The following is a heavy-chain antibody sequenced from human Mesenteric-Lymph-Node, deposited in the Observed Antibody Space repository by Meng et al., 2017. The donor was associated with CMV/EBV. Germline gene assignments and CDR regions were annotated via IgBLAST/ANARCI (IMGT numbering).Heavy chain of an antibody. CDR2: ITTTSSFI. CDR1: GFTFSTYS. V-gene: IGHV3-21*01. Sequence: GESLKISCAASGFTFSTYSMTWVRQAPGKGLEWVSSITTTSSFISYADSVKGRFTISRDNAKNSLYLQMNSLRAEDTAVYYCAREGYYDFWSGYYYYYYGMDVWGQGTTVTV. CDR3: AREGYYDFWSGYYYYYYGMDV. D-gene: IGHD3-3*01. J-gene: IGHJ6*02.